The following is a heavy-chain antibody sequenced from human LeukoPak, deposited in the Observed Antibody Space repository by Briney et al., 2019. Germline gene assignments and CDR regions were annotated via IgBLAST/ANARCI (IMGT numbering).Heavy chain of an antibody. CDR1: GLAFSGYA. CDR3: AKHIVAGISYYFEH. D-gene: IGHD6-19*01. V-gene: IGHV3-23*01. J-gene: IGHJ4*02. Sequence: GGSLRLSCAASGLAFSGYAMSWVRQAPGKGLEWVSGISGSGGSVYYADSVKGRFTISRDNSKNILYLQMRNLRVEHTAVYYCAKHIVAGISYYFEHWGQGIPVTVSS. CDR2: ISGSGGSV.